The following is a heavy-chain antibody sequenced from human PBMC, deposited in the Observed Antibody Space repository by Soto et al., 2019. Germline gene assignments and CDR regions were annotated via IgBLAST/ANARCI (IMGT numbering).Heavy chain of an antibody. V-gene: IGHV3-72*01. CDR1: GLTFSDRY. CDR2: TKNRANSYTT. D-gene: IGHD3-16*01. J-gene: IGHJ4*02. Sequence: PGGSLRLSCAASGLTFSDRYMYWVRQAPGKGLEWVGRTKNRANSYTTEYAASVKGRFTISRDYSRDSVYLQMNSLKTDDTAVYYCTIEGAYPGPDFDYWGQGTLVTVSS. CDR3: TIEGAYPGPDFDY.